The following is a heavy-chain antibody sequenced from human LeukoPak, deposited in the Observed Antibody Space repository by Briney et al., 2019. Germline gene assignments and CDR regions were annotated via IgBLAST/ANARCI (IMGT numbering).Heavy chain of an antibody. Sequence: GGSLRLSCAASGFNFSTYAMVWVRQAPGKGLEWVSGLSSTGYSTYYADSVKGRFIISRDNSKNTLYLQMISLRAEDTALYYCVRVRGFDYGCGRSWFDPWGQGTLVTVAS. CDR3: VRVRGFDYGCGRSWFDP. V-gene: IGHV3-23*01. CDR2: LSSTGYST. CDR1: GFNFSTYA. J-gene: IGHJ5*02. D-gene: IGHD5-18*01.